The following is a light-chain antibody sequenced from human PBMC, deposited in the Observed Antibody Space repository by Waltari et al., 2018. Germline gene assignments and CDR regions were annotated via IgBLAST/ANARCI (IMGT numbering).Light chain of an antibody. Sequence: DIQMTQSPSTLSASVGDSVTITCRASQTISNWLAWCQQKPGKAPKLLIYKASGLESGVPSRFSGSGSGTDFTLTISSLQPEDVGTYYCQHSINYPYTFGQGTKLEIK. CDR2: KAS. CDR1: QTISNW. V-gene: IGKV1-5*03. J-gene: IGKJ2*01. CDR3: QHSINYPYT.